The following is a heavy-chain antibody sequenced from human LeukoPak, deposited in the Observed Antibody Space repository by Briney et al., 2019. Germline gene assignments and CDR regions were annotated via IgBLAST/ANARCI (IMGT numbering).Heavy chain of an antibody. CDR3: ARDQTCGSGRFDY. CDR1: GGSISSYY. D-gene: IGHD3-10*01. Sequence: KPSETLSLTCKVSGGSISSYYGGWIRQPPRKGLGWIGYVYYSGNTNYTPSLKSRVTISVDTSKNQLSLNLTSVTAADTAVYYCARDQTCGSGRFDYWGQGTLVTVSS. CDR2: VYYSGNT. J-gene: IGHJ4*02. V-gene: IGHV4-59*01.